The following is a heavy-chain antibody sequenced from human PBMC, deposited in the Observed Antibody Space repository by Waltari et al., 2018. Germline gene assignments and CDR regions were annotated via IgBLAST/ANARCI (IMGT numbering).Heavy chain of an antibody. CDR1: CASISSSNYY. J-gene: IGHJ5*02. CDR2: MFNGGST. D-gene: IGHD4-17*01. V-gene: IGHV4-39*01. Sequence: QLQLQESGPGLVKPSETLSPTCSVSCASISSSNYYWGWIRQPPGKGLEWIGSMFNGGSTYYNPSLKSRVTISVDTSKNQFSLRLNSVTAADTAIYYCARHGYSGGWFDPWGQGTLVTVSS. CDR3: ARHGYSGGWFDP.